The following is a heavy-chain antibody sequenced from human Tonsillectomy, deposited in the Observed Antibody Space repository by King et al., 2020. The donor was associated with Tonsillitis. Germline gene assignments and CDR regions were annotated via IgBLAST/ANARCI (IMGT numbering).Heavy chain of an antibody. CDR1: GGSISSSNW. CDR3: SSRPSMANWLDP. Sequence: QLQESGPGLVKPSGTLSLTCAVSGGSISSSNWWSWVRQSPGKGLEWIGEIYHSGSTNYNPSLKSRVTISVNKSKNRFSLKLSSVTAADTAVYYCSSRPSMANWLDPWGQGTLVTVSS. J-gene: IGHJ5*02. D-gene: IGHD2/OR15-2a*01. V-gene: IGHV4-4*02. CDR2: IYHSGST.